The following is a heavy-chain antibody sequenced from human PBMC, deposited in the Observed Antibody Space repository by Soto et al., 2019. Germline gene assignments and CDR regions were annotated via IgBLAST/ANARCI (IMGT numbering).Heavy chain of an antibody. CDR2: IKPNGGST. CDR1: GYIFINYY. V-gene: IGHV1-46*01. J-gene: IGHJ4*02. CDR3: ARDLAAGDF. Sequence: QVQLVQSGAEVKKPGASVKVSCKASGYIFINYYIHWVRQAHGQGLEWIGIIKPNGGSTNYAQKFRRRVTLARDKSTSTVYMDLISLRAEDTAMYYCARDLAAGDFWGQGTLVTVSS. D-gene: IGHD6-13*01.